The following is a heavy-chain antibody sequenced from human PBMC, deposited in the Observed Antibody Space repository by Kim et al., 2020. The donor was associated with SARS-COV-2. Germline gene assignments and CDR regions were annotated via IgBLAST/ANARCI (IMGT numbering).Heavy chain of an antibody. Sequence: GGSLRLSCAASGFTFSSYWMSWVRQAPGKGLEWVANIKQDGSEKYYVDSVKGRFTISRDNAKNSLYLQMNSLRAEDTAVYYCAREAVVVVPAAMRYPLSGGMDVWGQGTTVTVSS. J-gene: IGHJ6*02. V-gene: IGHV3-7*01. D-gene: IGHD2-2*01. CDR1: GFTFSSYW. CDR2: IKQDGSEK. CDR3: AREAVVVVPAAMRYPLSGGMDV.